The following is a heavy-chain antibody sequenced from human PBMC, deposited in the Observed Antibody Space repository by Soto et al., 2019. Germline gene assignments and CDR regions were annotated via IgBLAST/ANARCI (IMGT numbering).Heavy chain of an antibody. V-gene: IGHV4-59*01. CDR3: ARSIDNSGYYFSNC. CDR2: IHYSGST. Sequence: PSETLSLTCTVSGGSISSYYWSWIRQSPGKGLEWIGYIHYSGSTNSNPSLKSRVTISVDTSRNQFSLKLTSVTAADTAVYYCARSIDNSGYYFSNCWGQGTLVTVSS. CDR1: GGSISSYY. D-gene: IGHD3-22*01. J-gene: IGHJ4*02.